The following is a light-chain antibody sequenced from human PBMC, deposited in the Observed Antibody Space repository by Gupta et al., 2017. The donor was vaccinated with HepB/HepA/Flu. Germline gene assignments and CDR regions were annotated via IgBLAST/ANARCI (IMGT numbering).Light chain of an antibody. J-gene: IGLJ2*01. V-gene: IGLV3-1*01. CDR1: KLGDKY. CDR2: QDS. CDR3: QAWDSSTDVV. Sequence: SYALTQPPSVSVSPGQTASITCSGDKLGDKYACWYQQKPGQSPVLVIDQDSKRPSGIPERFSGSNSGNAATLTXSXTQAMDXADYYCQAWDSSTDVVFGGGTKLTV.